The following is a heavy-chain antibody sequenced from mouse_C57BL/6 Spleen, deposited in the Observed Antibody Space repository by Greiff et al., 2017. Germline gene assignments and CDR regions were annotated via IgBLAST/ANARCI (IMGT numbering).Heavy chain of an antibody. Sequence: VQLQQSGAELVRPGASVTLSCKASGYTFTDYEMHWVKQTPVHGLEWIGAIDPETGGTAYNQKFNGKAILTADKSSSTAYMELRSLTSEDSAVYYCTKNYGSSWFAYWGQGTLVTVSA. CDR1: GYTFTDYE. CDR2: IDPETGGT. V-gene: IGHV1-15*01. CDR3: TKNYGSSWFAY. J-gene: IGHJ3*01. D-gene: IGHD1-1*01.